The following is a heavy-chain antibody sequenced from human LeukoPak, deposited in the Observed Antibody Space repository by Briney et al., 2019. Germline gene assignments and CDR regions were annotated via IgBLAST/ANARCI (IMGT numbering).Heavy chain of an antibody. CDR3: AREGYSYAHYYYYYMDV. CDR1: GGSISSYY. CDR2: IYYSGST. D-gene: IGHD5-18*01. V-gene: IGHV4-59*01. Sequence: SETLSLTCTVSGGSISSYYWSWIRQPPGKGLEWIGYIYYSGSTNYNPSPKSRVTISVDTSKNQFSLKLSSVTAADTAVYYCAREGYSYAHYYYYYMDVWGKGTTVTVSS. J-gene: IGHJ6*03.